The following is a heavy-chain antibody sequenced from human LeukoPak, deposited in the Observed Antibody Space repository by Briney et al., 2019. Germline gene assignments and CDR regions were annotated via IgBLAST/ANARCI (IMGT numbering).Heavy chain of an antibody. D-gene: IGHD7-27*01. J-gene: IGHJ4*02. V-gene: IGHV3-7*01. CDR3: AKSIWGPLDY. CDR1: GFTFSGFW. CDR2: IKQDGSEK. Sequence: GGSLRLSCAASGFTFSGFWMSWVRQTPGKGLEWVANIKQDGSEKYYVDSVKGRFTISRDNAKNSLSLQMNGLRVEDTAVYYCAKSIWGPLDYWGQGTLVTVSS.